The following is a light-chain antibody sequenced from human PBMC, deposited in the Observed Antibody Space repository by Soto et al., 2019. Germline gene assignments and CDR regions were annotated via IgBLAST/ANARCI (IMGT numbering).Light chain of an antibody. CDR1: QNVGTN. CDR2: GAS. Sequence: EIVMTQSPATLSVSPGERATLSCRASQNVGTNLAWFQQKPGQPPRLLIYGASTRATGIPARFSGSGSGTEFTLTISSLQSEDCVVYYCQQYNNWRTFGQGTKVEIK. V-gene: IGKV3D-15*01. J-gene: IGKJ1*01. CDR3: QQYNNWRT.